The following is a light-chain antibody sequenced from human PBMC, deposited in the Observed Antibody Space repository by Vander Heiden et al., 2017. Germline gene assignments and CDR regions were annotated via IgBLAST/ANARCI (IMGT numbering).Light chain of an antibody. Sequence: DAVMTQSPLSLPVTPGQPASISCRSSQSLVYSDGNTYLNWFHQRPGQSPRRLIYKVSNRDSGVPDRFSGSVSGTDFILRISRVEAEDVGVYYCMQGTHWPYTFGQGTNLEIK. CDR1: QSLVYSDGNTY. CDR2: KVS. V-gene: IGKV2-30*01. CDR3: MQGTHWPYT. J-gene: IGKJ2*01.